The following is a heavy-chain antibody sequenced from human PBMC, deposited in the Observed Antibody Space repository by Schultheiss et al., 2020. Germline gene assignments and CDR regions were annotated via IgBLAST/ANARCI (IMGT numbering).Heavy chain of an antibody. CDR2: MNPNSGNT. J-gene: IGHJ3*02. CDR1: GYTFTSYD. D-gene: IGHD2-2*01. CDR3: ARDAGVPASANAFSDAFDI. V-gene: IGHV1-8*01. Sequence: ASVKVSCKASGYTFTSYDINWVRQATGQGLEWMGWMNPNSGNTGYAQKFQGRVTMTRNTSISTAYMELSSLRSEDTAVYYCARDAGVPASANAFSDAFDIWGQGTMVTVSS.